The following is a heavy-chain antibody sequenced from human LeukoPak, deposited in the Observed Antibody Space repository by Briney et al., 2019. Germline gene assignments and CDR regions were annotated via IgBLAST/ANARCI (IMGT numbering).Heavy chain of an antibody. Sequence: PGGSLRLSCAASGFTFSSYSMNWVRQAPGKGLEWVSYISSSSSTIYYADSVKGRFTISRDNAKNSLYLQMNSLRAEDTAVYYCASASSSWYLHYYYGMDVWGQGTTVTASS. D-gene: IGHD6-13*01. CDR2: ISSSSSTI. CDR1: GFTFSSYS. J-gene: IGHJ6*02. CDR3: ASASSSWYLHYYYGMDV. V-gene: IGHV3-48*01.